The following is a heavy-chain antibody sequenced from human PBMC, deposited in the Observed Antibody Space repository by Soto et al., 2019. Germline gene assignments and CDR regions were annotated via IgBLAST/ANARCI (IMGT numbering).Heavy chain of an antibody. Sequence: QVQLQESGPGLVKPSQTLSLTCTVSGGSISSGGYYWSWIRQHPGKGLEWIGYIYYSGSTYYNPSLKSRVTISVDTSKNQFSLKQSSVTAADTAVYYCARGRGTVTTVTTHLDYWGQGTLVTVSS. CDR1: GGSISSGGYY. CDR2: IYYSGST. CDR3: ARGRGTVTTVTTHLDY. D-gene: IGHD4-17*01. V-gene: IGHV4-31*03. J-gene: IGHJ4*02.